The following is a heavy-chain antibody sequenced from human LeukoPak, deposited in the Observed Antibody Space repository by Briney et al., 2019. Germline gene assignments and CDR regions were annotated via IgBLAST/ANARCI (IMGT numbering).Heavy chain of an antibody. CDR2: ISYDGSNK. CDR3: AKLREQWLVLDYFDY. Sequence: GGSLRLSCAASGFTFSSYGMHWVRQAPGKGLEWVAVISYDGSNKYYADSVKGRFTISRDNSKNTLYLQMNSLRAEDTAVYYCAKLREQWLVLDYFDYWGQGTLVTVSS. CDR1: GFTFSSYG. D-gene: IGHD6-19*01. V-gene: IGHV3-30*18. J-gene: IGHJ4*02.